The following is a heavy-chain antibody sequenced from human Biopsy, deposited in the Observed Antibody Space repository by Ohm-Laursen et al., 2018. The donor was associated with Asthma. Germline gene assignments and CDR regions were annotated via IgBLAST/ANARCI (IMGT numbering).Heavy chain of an antibody. CDR1: GGTFSNFA. V-gene: IGHV1-69*13. J-gene: IGHJ6*02. CDR2: IMIVFGNT. D-gene: IGHD6-19*01. CDR3: ARCQVGYSSGWSLLLKKIYYSGMDV. Sequence: SVKVSCKAPGGTFSNFAISWVRQAPGQGLEWLGGIMIVFGNTKYAQRLQGRVTITADESTSTAYMGVTSLRSEDTAIYYCARCQVGYSSGWSLLLKKIYYSGMDVWGQGTAVTVSS.